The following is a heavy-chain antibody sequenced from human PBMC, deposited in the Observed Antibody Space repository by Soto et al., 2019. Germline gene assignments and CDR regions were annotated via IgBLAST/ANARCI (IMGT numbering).Heavy chain of an antibody. Sequence: EVQLVESGGGLVKPGGSLRLSCAASGFTFSSYSMHWVRQAPGKGLEWVSSISSSSSYIYYADSVKGRFTISRDNAKKSLYLQMNRLRGQDAGVYYVAREGGGLAYWGQGTLVTVSS. CDR2: ISSSSSYI. V-gene: IGHV3-21*01. D-gene: IGHD3-16*01. CDR1: GFTFSSYS. CDR3: AREGGGLAY. J-gene: IGHJ4*02.